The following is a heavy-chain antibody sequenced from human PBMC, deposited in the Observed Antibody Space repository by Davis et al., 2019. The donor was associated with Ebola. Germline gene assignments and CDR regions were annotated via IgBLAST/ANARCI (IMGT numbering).Heavy chain of an antibody. CDR3: ARDSRFLESYYYYYGMDV. CDR2: IWHRGTT. Sequence: GSLRLSCAASGFTFTNAWMSWVRQAPGKGPEWIGSIWHRGTTYYNPSLKSRVTISVDTSKNQFSLKLSSVTAADTAVYYCARDSRFLESYYYYYGMDVWGQGTTVTVSS. CDR1: GFTFTNAW. V-gene: IGHV4-4*02. D-gene: IGHD3-3*01. J-gene: IGHJ6*02.